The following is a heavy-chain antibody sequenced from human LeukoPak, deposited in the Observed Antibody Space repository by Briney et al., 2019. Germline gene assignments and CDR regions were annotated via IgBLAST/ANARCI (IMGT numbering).Heavy chain of an antibody. CDR2: IYTSGST. J-gene: IGHJ3*02. V-gene: IGHV4-61*02. D-gene: IGHD6-6*01. Sequence: SETLSLTCTVSGGSISSGSYYWSWIRQPAGKGLEWIGRIYTSGSTNYNPSLKSRVTISVDTSKNQFSLKLNSVTPEDTAVYYCAKEPEYGTSYWAFDIWGQGTMVTVS. CDR3: AKEPEYGTSYWAFDI. CDR1: GGSISSGSYY.